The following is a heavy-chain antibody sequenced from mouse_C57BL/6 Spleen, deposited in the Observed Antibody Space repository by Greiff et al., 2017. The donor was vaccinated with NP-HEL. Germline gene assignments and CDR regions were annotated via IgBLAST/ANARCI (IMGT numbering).Heavy chain of an antibody. V-gene: IGHV1-20*01. CDR1: GYSFTGYF. CDR2: INPYNGDT. J-gene: IGHJ1*03. Sequence: EVQLQQSGPELVKPGDSVKISCKASGYSFTGYFMNWVMQSHGKSLEWIGRINPYNGDTFYNQKFKGKATLTVDKSSSTAHMELRSLTSEDSAVYYCARSMGSYYYGRGWYFDVWGTGTTVTVSS. CDR3: ARSMGSYYYGRGWYFDV. D-gene: IGHD1-1*01.